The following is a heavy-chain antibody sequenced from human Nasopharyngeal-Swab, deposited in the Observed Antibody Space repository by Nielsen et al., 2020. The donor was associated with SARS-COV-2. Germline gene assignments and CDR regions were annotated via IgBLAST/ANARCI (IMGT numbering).Heavy chain of an antibody. D-gene: IGHD4-17*01. CDR3: TTEGTGTVTMARGDAFDI. J-gene: IGHJ3*02. V-gene: IGHV3-30*03. CDR2: IAHDASNE. Sequence: VRQAPGKGLEWVAFIAHDASNEYYGDSVKGRFSISRDSSKNTLYLQMDSLRGEDTAVYYCTTEGTGTVTMARGDAFDIWGQGTMVTVSS.